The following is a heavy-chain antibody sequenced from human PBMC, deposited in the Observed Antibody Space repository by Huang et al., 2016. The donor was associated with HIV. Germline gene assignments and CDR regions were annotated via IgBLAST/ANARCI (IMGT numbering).Heavy chain of an antibody. CDR2: VNDSGAP. V-gene: IGHV4-34*02. CDR1: GGSFTGNY. D-gene: IGHD3-3*01. Sequence: QMQLQQRGAGLLKPSETLSLTCGVSGGSFTGNYLTWIRQAPGKGLAWIGEVNDSGAPNYTPSLNGRVTISLDKSNRELSLNLRSVTAADTAVYYCARQWTILEWLLGLDVWGQGTTVIVSS. J-gene: IGHJ6*02. CDR3: ARQWTILEWLLGLDV.